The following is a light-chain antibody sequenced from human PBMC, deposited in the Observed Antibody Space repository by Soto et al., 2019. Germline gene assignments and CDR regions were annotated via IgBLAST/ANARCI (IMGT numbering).Light chain of an antibody. Sequence: DIVLTQSPGTLSLSPGETATLSCRASQSVSTSYLAWYQQKPGQAPRLLIFGASSRATGIPDRFIGSGSGTDFTLTISRLEPEDFAVYSCQQYGSSPTTFGQGTKVDIK. CDR3: QQYGSSPTT. CDR2: GAS. V-gene: IGKV3-20*01. CDR1: QSVSTSY. J-gene: IGKJ1*01.